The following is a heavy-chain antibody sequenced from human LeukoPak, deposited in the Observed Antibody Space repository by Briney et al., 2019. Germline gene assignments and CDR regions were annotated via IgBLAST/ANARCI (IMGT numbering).Heavy chain of an antibody. J-gene: IGHJ4*02. V-gene: IGHV1-69*05. Sequence: IPIFGTANYAQKFQGRVTITTDESTSTAYMELSSLRSEDTAVYYCARKDHDSSGYYYYYWGQGTLVTVSS. CDR3: ARKDHDSSGYYYYY. D-gene: IGHD3-22*01. CDR2: IPIFGTA.